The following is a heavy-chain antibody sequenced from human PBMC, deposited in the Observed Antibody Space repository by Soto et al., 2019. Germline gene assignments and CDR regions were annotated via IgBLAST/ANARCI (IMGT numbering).Heavy chain of an antibody. D-gene: IGHD3-10*01. Sequence: QVQLVQSGAEVKKPGASVKVSCKASGYTFTSYAMHWVRQAPGQRLEWMGWINAGNGNTKYSQKFQGRVTIPRDTSASTAYMELSSLRSEDTAVYYCARDMGFGLSHYWGQGTLVTVSS. CDR3: ARDMGFGLSHY. CDR2: INAGNGNT. J-gene: IGHJ4*02. CDR1: GYTFTSYA. V-gene: IGHV1-3*01.